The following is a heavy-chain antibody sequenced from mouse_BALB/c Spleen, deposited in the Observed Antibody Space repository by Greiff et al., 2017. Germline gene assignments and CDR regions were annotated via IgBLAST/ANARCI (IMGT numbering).Heavy chain of an antibody. CDR1: GYTFTSYW. V-gene: IGHV1S81*02. Sequence: QVQLQQPGAELVKPGASVKLSCKASGYTFTSYWMHWVKQRPGQGLEWIGEINPSNGRTNYNEKFKSKATLTVDKSSSTAYMQLSSLTSEDSAVYYCARGGYRSYFDYWGQGTTLTVSS. D-gene: IGHD2-14*01. CDR2: INPSNGRT. CDR3: ARGGYRSYFDY. J-gene: IGHJ2*01.